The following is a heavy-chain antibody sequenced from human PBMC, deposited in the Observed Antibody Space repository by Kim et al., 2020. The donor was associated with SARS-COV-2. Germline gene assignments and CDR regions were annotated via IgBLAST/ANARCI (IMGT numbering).Heavy chain of an antibody. CDR3: ARSLWGGSHGRFDY. Sequence: SETLSLTCTVSGGSISSSSYYWGWIRQPPGKGLEWIGSIYYSGSTYYNPSLKSRVTISVDTSKNQFSLKLSSVTAADTAVYYCARSLWGGSHGRFDYWGQGTLVTVSS. J-gene: IGHJ4*02. D-gene: IGHD1-26*01. V-gene: IGHV4-39*01. CDR1: GGSISSSSYY. CDR2: IYYSGST.